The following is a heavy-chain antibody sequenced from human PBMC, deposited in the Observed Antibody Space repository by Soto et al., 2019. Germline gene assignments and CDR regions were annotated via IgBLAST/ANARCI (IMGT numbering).Heavy chain of an antibody. J-gene: IGHJ6*02. CDR3: AKDVYSKAMVSRNGMDV. V-gene: IGHV3-30*18. CDR1: GFTFSSYG. Sequence: GGSLRLSCAASGFTFSSYGMHWVRQAPGKGLEWVAVISYDGSNKYYADSVKGRFTISRDNSKNTLYLQMNSLRAEDTAVYYCAKDVYSKAMVSRNGMDVWGQGTTVTVYS. D-gene: IGHD5-18*01. CDR2: ISYDGSNK.